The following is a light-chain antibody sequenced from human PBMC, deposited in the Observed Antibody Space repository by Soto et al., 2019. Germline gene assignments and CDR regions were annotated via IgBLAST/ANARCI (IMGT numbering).Light chain of an antibody. V-gene: IGKV3D-15*01. CDR1: QSVSTY. J-gene: IGKJ1*01. Sequence: EIVMPQSPATLSVSPGERATLSCRASQSVSTYLAWYQQERGQAPRRLIYGASIRATGIPDRFSGSGSGTDFTRTSISLEPEHFALYYCQQYHTSPLAFGQGTKVDIK. CDR2: GAS. CDR3: QQYHTSPLA.